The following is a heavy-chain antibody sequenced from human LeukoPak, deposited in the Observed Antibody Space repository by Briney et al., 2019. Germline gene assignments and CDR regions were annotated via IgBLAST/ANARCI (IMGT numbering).Heavy chain of an antibody. CDR2: IVYRGSA. V-gene: IGHV4-59*01. Sequence: SETLSLTCTVSGRPINSYYWSWIRQPPGKGLEGSGYIVYRGSANYNPALKSRVTISVDTSKNQFSLKLSSVTAADTAVYYCARNPPRFLEWVVPYYMDVWGKGTTVTVPS. D-gene: IGHD3-3*01. CDR1: GRPINSYY. CDR3: ARNPPRFLEWVVPYYMDV. J-gene: IGHJ6*03.